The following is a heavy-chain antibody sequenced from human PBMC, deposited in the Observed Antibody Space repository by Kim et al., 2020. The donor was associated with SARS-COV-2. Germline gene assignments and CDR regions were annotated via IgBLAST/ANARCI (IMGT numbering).Heavy chain of an antibody. V-gene: IGHV3-30-3*01. CDR2: ISYDGSNK. Sequence: GGSLRLSCSASGFTFSSYAMHWVRQAPGKGLEWVAVISYDGSNKYYADSVEGRFTISRDNSKNTLYLQMNSLRAEDTAVYYCARALGAGYYYAMVLWGQGTPVTVSS. J-gene: IGHJ6*02. CDR1: GFTFSSYA. CDR3: ARALGAGYYYAMVL.